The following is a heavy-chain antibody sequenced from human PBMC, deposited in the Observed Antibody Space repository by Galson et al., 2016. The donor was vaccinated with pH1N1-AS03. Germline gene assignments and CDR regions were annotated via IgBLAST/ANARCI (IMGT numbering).Heavy chain of an antibody. V-gene: IGHV3-33*06. CDR2: IWFDGNDK. CDR1: GFIFSSYC. J-gene: IGHJ4*02. CDR3: AKMEASNNFYYFDY. D-gene: IGHD1-20*01. Sequence: SLRLSCAASGFIFSSYCMYWVRQAPGKGLEWVAVIWFDGNDKYYADSVKGRFTISRDNSKNTLYLQMNSLRAEDTAVYYCAKMEASNNFYYFDYWGQGTPVIVSS.